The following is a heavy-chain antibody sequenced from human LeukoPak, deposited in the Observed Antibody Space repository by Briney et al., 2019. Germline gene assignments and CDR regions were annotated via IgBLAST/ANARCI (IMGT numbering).Heavy chain of an antibody. D-gene: IGHD3-22*01. CDR3: ARQPYYYDSSGLRHAFDI. CDR1: GGSISSYY. J-gene: IGHJ3*02. CDR2: IYYSGST. Sequence: ASETLSLTCTVSGGSISSYYWSWIRQPPGKGLEWIGYIYYSGSTNYNPSLKSRVTISVDTSKNQFSLKLSSVTAADTAVYYCARQPYYYDSSGLRHAFDIWGQGTMVTVSS. V-gene: IGHV4-59*08.